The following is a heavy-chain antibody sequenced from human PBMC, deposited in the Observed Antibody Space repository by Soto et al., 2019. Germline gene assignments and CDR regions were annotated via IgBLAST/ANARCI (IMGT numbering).Heavy chain of an antibody. V-gene: IGHV4-39*01. CDR1: GGFISRSSNH. CDR3: ATHPPYGPLDH. Sequence: SETLSVTRTVSGGFISRSSNHWGWVRQPPGKGLEWISNIYYSENTYYNPSLKSRVTISVDTSKNQFSLRLTSVTAADTAVYYCATHPPYGPLDHWGQGTLVTVSS. CDR2: IYYSENT. J-gene: IGHJ4*02. D-gene: IGHD4-17*01.